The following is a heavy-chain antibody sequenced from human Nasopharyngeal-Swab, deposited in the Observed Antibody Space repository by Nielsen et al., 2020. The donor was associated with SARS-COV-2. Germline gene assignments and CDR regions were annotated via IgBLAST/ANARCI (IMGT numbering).Heavy chain of an antibody. J-gene: IGHJ4*02. D-gene: IGHD1-26*01. CDR3: ARDGDYSGWELTDY. CDR1: GFTFDDYA. CDR2: ISWDSGNI. V-gene: IGHV3-9*01. Sequence: GGSLRLSCAASGFTFDDYAIHWARQAPGRGLEWVSGISWDSGNIGYADSVKGRFTISRDNAKNSLYLQMNSLRAEDTAVYYCARDGDYSGWELTDYWGQGTLVTVSS.